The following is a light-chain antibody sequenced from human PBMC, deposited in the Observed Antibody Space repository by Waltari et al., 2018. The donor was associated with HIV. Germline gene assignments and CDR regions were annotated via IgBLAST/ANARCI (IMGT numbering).Light chain of an antibody. J-gene: IGLJ3*02. Sequence: QSALTQPASVSASPGQSITISCTGTRPAVGNFNFFSWYQQHQAKAPKILMYEVTNRPSGVSNRFAGSKSGNTASLTISGLQAEDEADYYCNSNTASGSWVFGGGTKVTVL. CDR2: EVT. CDR3: NSNTASGSWV. CDR1: RPAVGNFNF. V-gene: IGLV2-14*01.